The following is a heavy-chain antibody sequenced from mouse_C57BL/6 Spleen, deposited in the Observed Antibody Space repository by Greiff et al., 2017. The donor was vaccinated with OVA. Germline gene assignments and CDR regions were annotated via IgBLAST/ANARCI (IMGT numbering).Heavy chain of an antibody. D-gene: IGHD4-1*02. Sequence: QVQLQQPGAELVKPGASVKLSCKASGYTFTSYWMHWVKQRPGQGLEWIGMIHPNSGSTNYNEKFKSKATLTVDKSSSTAYMQLSSLTSEDSAVYYCARYPTGTNFDVWGTGTTVTVSS. J-gene: IGHJ1*03. V-gene: IGHV1-64*01. CDR2: IHPNSGST. CDR1: GYTFTSYW. CDR3: ARYPTGTNFDV.